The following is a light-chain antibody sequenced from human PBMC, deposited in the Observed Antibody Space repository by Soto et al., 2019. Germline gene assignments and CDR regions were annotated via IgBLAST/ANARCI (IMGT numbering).Light chain of an antibody. CDR3: QQSYSTPRT. CDR1: QSIDSY. Sequence: DIQMTQSPSSLSVSIGDRVTITCRASQSIDSYLSWYQHKPGKAPKLLIXXXXXXXXXXXXXXXXXXSGTXXXXXXXGLQSEDFATYYCQQSYSTPRTFGQGTKVDIK. J-gene: IGKJ1*01. CDR2: XXX. V-gene: IGKV1-39*01.